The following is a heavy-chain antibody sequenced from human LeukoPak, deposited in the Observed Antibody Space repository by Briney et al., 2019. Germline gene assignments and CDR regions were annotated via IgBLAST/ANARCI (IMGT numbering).Heavy chain of an antibody. D-gene: IGHD2-21*02. CDR1: GFTVSSNY. CDR3: ARDGTYCGGDCPNWFDP. CDR2: ISGSSSYI. J-gene: IGHJ5*02. Sequence: PGGSLRLSCAASGFTVSSNYMSWVRQAPGKGLEWVSSISGSSSYIYYADSVKGRFTISRDNADNSLYLQMNSLRAEDTAVYYCARDGTYCGGDCPNWFDPWGQGTLVTVSS. V-gene: IGHV3-21*01.